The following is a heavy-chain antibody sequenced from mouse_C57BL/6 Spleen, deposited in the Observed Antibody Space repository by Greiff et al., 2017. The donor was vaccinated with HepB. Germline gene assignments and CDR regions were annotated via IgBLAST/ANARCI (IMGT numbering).Heavy chain of an antibody. D-gene: IGHD1-1*01. CDR2: IDPENGDT. CDR3: TTGDYGSSTGYFDV. CDR1: GFNIKDDY. Sequence: VQLQQSGAELVRPGASVKLSCTASGFNIKDDYMHWVKQRPEQGLEWIGWIDPENGDTEYASKFQGKATITADTSSNTAYLQLSSLTSEDTAVYYCTTGDYGSSTGYFDVWGTGTTVTVSS. V-gene: IGHV14-4*01. J-gene: IGHJ1*03.